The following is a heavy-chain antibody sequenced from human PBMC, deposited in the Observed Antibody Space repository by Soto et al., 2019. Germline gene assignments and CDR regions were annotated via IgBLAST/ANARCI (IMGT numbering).Heavy chain of an antibody. V-gene: IGHV3-7*03. J-gene: IGHJ1*01. D-gene: IGHD6-6*01. CDR3: ARFIAARRAEYFQH. CDR2: IKQDGSEK. CDR1: GFTFSSYW. Sequence: GGSLRLSCAASGFTFSSYWMSWVRQAPGKGLEWVANIKQDGSEKYYVDSVKGRFTISRDNAKNSLYLQMNSLRAEDTAVYYCARFIAARRAEYFQHWGQGTLVTVSS.